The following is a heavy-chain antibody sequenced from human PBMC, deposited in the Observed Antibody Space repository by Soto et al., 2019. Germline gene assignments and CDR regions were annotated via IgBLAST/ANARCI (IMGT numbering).Heavy chain of an antibody. Sequence: GESLTISWRCSGYRFTSYWIDWVRQLPGKGLEWVGIIYPGDSDTRYSPPFQGQVTISADKSISTAYLQWSSLKASDTAMYYCARSFDASYAGSAYYWGQGTLVTVSS. CDR3: ARSFDASYAGSAYY. CDR1: GYRFTSYW. D-gene: IGHD3-22*01. CDR2: IYPGDSDT. J-gene: IGHJ4*02. V-gene: IGHV5-51*01.